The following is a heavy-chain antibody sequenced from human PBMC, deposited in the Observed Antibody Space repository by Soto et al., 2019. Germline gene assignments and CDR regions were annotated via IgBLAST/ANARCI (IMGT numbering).Heavy chain of an antibody. D-gene: IGHD5-12*01. CDR2: VSAYNGNT. CDR1: GYTFTSYG. CDR3: ARGQLMATYYYYYMDV. V-gene: IGHV1-18*01. J-gene: IGHJ6*03. Sequence: EASVKVSCKASGYTFTSYGISWVRQAPGQGLEWMGWVSAYNGNTNYAQKLQGRVTMTTNTSTSTAYMELSSLRSEDTAVYYCARGQLMATYYYYYMDVWGKGTTVTVAS.